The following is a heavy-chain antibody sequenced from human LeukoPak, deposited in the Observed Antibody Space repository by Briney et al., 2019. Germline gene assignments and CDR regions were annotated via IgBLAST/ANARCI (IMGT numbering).Heavy chain of an antibody. CDR2: ISGSGGST. V-gene: IGHV3-23*01. CDR1: RFTFSSYA. Sequence: GGSLRLSCAASRFTFSSYAMSWVRQAPGKGLEWVSSISGSGGSTYYADSVKGRFTISRDNSKNTLYLQMNNLRAEDTAVYYCARDTDDLDIWGQGTMVTVSS. J-gene: IGHJ3*02. CDR3: ARDTDDLDI.